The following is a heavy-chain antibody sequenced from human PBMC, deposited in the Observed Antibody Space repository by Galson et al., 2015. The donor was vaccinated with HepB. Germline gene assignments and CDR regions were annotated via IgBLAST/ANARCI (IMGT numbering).Heavy chain of an antibody. J-gene: IGHJ4*02. CDR3: ATGAHYFGL. Sequence: SLRLSCAASGISFSEHSISWIRQAPGKGLEWLLYIARRDGSIFYGDSVRGRFTISRDNGKSLVYLQMNSLRVEDTALYFCATGAHYFGLWGQGTLVTVSS. D-gene: IGHD3-9*01. CDR2: IARRDGSI. V-gene: IGHV3-11*01. CDR1: GISFSEHS.